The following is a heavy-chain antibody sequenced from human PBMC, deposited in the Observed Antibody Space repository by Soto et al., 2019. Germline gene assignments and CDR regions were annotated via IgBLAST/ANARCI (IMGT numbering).Heavy chain of an antibody. Sequence: QVQLQESGPGLVKPSQTLSLTCTVSGGSISSGDYYWSWIRQPPGKGLEWIGYIYYSGSTYYNPSLTRLVTTSVDTSKNQFSLMLRSVTAADTAVYSCASAGLEWSDNWSDPWGQGTLVTGSS. D-gene: IGHD3-3*01. CDR2: IYYSGST. CDR3: ASAGLEWSDNWSDP. V-gene: IGHV4-30-4*01. J-gene: IGHJ5*02. CDR1: GGSISSGDYY.